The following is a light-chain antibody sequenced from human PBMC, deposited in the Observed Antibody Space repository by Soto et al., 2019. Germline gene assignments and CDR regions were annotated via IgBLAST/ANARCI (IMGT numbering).Light chain of an antibody. CDR3: SSYRTGGPFV. Sequence: QSALTPPASVSGSPGQSIAISCTGTSSDVGGYNYVSWYQQLPGKAPKLLISEVSNRPSGVSHRFSGSKSGNTASLTISGLQAEDEADYYCSSYRTGGPFVFGTGTKVTVL. CDR1: SSDVGGYNY. J-gene: IGLJ1*01. CDR2: EVS. V-gene: IGLV2-14*01.